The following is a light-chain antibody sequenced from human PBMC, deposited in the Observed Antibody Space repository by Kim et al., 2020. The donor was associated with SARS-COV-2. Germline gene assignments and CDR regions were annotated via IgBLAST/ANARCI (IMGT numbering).Light chain of an antibody. CDR3: NSRDSNDIVV. J-gene: IGLJ2*01. Sequence: SSELTQDPVVSVALGQTVRITCQGDSLRTYYASWYQQKPGQAPIVVIYGKNNRPSGIPDRFSGSSSGNTASLTITGTPAGDEADYYCNSRDSNDIVVFGGGTQLTVL. V-gene: IGLV3-19*01. CDR1: SLRTYY. CDR2: GKN.